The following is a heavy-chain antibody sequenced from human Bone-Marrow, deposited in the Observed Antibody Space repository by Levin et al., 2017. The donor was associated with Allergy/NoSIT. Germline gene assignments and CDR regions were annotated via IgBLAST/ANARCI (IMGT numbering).Heavy chain of an antibody. V-gene: IGHV3-30-3*01. Sequence: HAGGSLRLSCAASGFIFSSYAMNWVRQAPGKGMEWVAAISYDGGNKYYADFVKGRFTISRDNSKNTLYLQMHRPRGEDTAVYYCARENCGGDCYPAPSYYYFGLDVWGLGTTVSVSS. D-gene: IGHD2-21*02. CDR1: GFIFSSYA. CDR3: ARENCGGDCYPAPSYYYFGLDV. CDR2: ISYDGGNK. J-gene: IGHJ6*02.